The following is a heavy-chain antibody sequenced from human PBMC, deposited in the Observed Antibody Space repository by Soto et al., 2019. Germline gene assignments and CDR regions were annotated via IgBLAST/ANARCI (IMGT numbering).Heavy chain of an antibody. J-gene: IGHJ6*02. V-gene: IGHV1-2*02. CDR3: ARNMDYYYGRGSGNGHGV. D-gene: IGHD3-10*02. CDR2: INPKFGDT. CDR1: GYTFTAYH. Sequence: QVRLVQSGAEVKEPGDSVRVSCEASGYTFTAYHIHWVRQAPRQGLEWMGWINPKFGDTGYAQDFQGRVSMTSDMSISTVYMELSRLTSDDTAIYYCARNMDYYYGRGSGNGHGVWCQGTTVTVFS.